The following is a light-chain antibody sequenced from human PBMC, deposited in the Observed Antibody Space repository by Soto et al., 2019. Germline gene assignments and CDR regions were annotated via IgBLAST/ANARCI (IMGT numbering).Light chain of an antibody. CDR1: RSIFSY. J-gene: IGKJ2*01. V-gene: IGKV1-39*01. CDR2: AAS. Sequence: DIQMTQSPSSLSASIGDRVTITCRASRSIFSYLNWYQQRPGKGPELLIYAASSLQSGVPSSVSGSGSGTDFTLTISSLQPEDSATYYCQQSYDTPYTFGQGTKLEIK. CDR3: QQSYDTPYT.